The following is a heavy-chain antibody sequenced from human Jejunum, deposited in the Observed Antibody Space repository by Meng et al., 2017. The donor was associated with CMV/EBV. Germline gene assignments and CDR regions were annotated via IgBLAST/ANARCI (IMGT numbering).Heavy chain of an antibody. J-gene: IGHJ4*02. CDR1: GFSLRTTGVA. D-gene: IGHD6-13*01. V-gene: IGHV2-5*02. CDR2: IYGDDDK. Sequence: TCTFSGFSLRTTGVAGGWIRQPPGKALEWLVAIYGDDDKRYSPSLRSRLTITKDTSKNQVVLTMTNMDPVDTATYYCAQRHLSSSWSYWGQGTLVTVSS. CDR3: AQRHLSSSWSY.